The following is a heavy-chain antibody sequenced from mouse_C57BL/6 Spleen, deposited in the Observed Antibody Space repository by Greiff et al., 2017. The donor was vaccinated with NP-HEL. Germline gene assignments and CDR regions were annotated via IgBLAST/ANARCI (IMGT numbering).Heavy chain of an antibody. CDR1: GYTFTSYW. CDR2: IDPSDSYT. V-gene: IGHV1-50*01. CDR3: ARSTTVVATPFDY. D-gene: IGHD1-1*01. J-gene: IGHJ2*01. Sequence: VQLQQPGAELVKPGASVKLSCKASGYTFTSYWMQWVKQRPGQGLEWIGEIDPSDSYTNYNQKFKGKATLTVDTSSSTAYMQLSSLTSEDSAVYYCARSTTVVATPFDYWGQCTTLPVSS.